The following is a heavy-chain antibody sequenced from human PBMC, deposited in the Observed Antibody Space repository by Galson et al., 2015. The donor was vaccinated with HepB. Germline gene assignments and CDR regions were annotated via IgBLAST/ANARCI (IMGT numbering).Heavy chain of an antibody. J-gene: IGHJ6*02. V-gene: IGHV1-69*13. D-gene: IGHD2-21*02. CDR1: GGTFSSYA. Sequence: SVKVSCKASGGTFSSYAISWVRQAPGQGLEWMGGIIPIFGTANYAQKFQGRVTITADESTSTAYMELSSLRSEDTAVYYCARELVVVTHVEYYGMDVWGQGTTVTVSS. CDR2: IIPIFGTA. CDR3: ARELVVVTHVEYYGMDV.